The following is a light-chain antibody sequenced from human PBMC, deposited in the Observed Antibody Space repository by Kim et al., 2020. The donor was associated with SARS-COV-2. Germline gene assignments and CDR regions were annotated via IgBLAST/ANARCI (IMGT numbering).Light chain of an antibody. CDR3: QQLNSYPPWT. V-gene: IGKV1-9*01. Sequence: ASVGDRVTITCRASQGISSYLAWYQQKPGKAPKLLIYAASTLHTGVPSRFSGSGFGTDFALTISSLQPEDFATYYCQQLNSYPPWTFGQGTKLEIK. CDR1: QGISSY. J-gene: IGKJ2*01. CDR2: AAS.